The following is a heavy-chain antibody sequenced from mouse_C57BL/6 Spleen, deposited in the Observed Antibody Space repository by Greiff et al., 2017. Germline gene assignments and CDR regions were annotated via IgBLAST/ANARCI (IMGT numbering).Heavy chain of an antibody. CDR3: AREGSNYLQAWCAY. Sequence: QVQLQQPGAELVRPGSSVKLSCKASGYTFTSYWMHWVKQRPIQGLEWIGNIDPSDSETHYNQKFKDKATLTVDKSSSTAYMQLSSLTSEDSAVYYCAREGSNYLQAWCAYWGQGTLVTVSA. D-gene: IGHD2-5*01. J-gene: IGHJ3*01. CDR1: GYTFTSYW. CDR2: IDPSDSET. V-gene: IGHV1-52*01.